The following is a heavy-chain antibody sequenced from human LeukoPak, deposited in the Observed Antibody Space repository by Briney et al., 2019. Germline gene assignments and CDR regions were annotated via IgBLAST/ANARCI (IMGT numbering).Heavy chain of an antibody. D-gene: IGHD3-10*01. V-gene: IGHV4-4*09. CDR2: IYTSGST. CDR3: ARHVFSGDYIDY. J-gene: IGHJ4*02. CDR1: GGSISSYY. Sequence: SETLSLTCTVSGGSISSYYWSWIRQPPGKGLEGIGYIYTSGSTNYNPSLKSRVTISVDTSKNQFSLKLSSVTAADTAVYYCARHVFSGDYIDYWGQGTLVTVSS.